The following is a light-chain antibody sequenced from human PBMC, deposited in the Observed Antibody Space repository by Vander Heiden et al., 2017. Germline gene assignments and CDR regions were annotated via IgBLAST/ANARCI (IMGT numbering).Light chain of an antibody. CDR1: KLGDKY. CDR3: QAWDSSSKVV. CDR2: QDS. J-gene: IGLJ2*01. V-gene: IGLV3-1*01. Sequence: YELTQPPSVSVARGQTASITCSGDKLGDKYACWYQQKPGQSPVLVIYQDSKRPSGIPERFSGANSGNTATLTISGTQAMDEADYYCQAWDSSSKVVFGGGTKLTVL.